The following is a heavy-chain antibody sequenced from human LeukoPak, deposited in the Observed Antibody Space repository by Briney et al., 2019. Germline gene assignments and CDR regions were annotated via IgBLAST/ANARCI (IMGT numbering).Heavy chain of an antibody. V-gene: IGHV3-23*01. CDR2: VTYSGVAT. CDR1: GFTFRNYA. Sequence: GGSLRLSCAASGFTFRNYAMSWVRQAPGKGLEWVCTVTYSGVATYHADSVKGRFTISRDNAKNSLYLQMNSLRAEDTAVYYCARDFGGYDPSGGSGFDYWGQGTLVTVSS. J-gene: IGHJ4*02. CDR3: ARDFGGYDPSGGSGFDY. D-gene: IGHD5-12*01.